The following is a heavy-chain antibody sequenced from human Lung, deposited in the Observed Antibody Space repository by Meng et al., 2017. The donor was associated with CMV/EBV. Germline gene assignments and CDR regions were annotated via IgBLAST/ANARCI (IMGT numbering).Heavy chain of an antibody. CDR1: GFTFSSYT. CDR2: ISSSSSHI. CDR3: AKDCGSFDF. D-gene: IGHD2-21*01. J-gene: IGHJ4*02. V-gene: IGHV3-21*01. Sequence: GGSLRLSCAASGFTFSSYTMDWVRQAPGKGLEWVSSISSSSSHIYYTDSVKGRFTISRDNAENSLYLQMNSLRAEDTAVYYCAKDCGSFDFWGQGTLVTVSS.